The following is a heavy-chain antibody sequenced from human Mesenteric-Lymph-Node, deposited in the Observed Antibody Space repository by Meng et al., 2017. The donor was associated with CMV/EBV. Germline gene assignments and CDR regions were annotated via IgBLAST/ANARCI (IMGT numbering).Heavy chain of an antibody. J-gene: IGHJ4*02. CDR2: IYSGST. CDR1: GDSMTNFF. CDR3: ARVGEGRNYLVSTEYYFDY. D-gene: IGHD2/OR15-2a*01. Sequence: SETLSLTCTVSGDSMTNFFWSWVRQPPGKGLEWIGCIYSGSTNYSPSLKSRATISVDPSKNQLSLKLKSVTASDTAVYYCARVGEGRNYLVSTEYYFDYWGQGMLVTVSS. V-gene: IGHV4-59*01.